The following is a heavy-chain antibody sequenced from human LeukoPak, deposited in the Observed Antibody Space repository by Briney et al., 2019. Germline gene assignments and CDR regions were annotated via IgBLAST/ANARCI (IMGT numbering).Heavy chain of an antibody. CDR2: MNPNSGNT. CDR3: ARSSGYYFPFDY. Sequence: ASXKVSCKASGYTFTSYDINWVRQATGQGLEWMGWMNPNSGNTGYAQKFQGRVTITRNTSISTAYMELSSLRSEDTAVYYCARSSGYYFPFDYWGQGTLVTVSS. J-gene: IGHJ4*02. CDR1: GYTFTSYD. V-gene: IGHV1-8*03. D-gene: IGHD3-22*01.